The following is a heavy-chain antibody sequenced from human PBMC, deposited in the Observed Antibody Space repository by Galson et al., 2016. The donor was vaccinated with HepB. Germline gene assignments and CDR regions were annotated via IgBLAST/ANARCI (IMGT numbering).Heavy chain of an antibody. V-gene: IGHV3-7*03. D-gene: IGHD5-12*01. J-gene: IGHJ5*02. CDR3: ARDGRQHELYSWFDP. CDR1: GFTFTTYW. CDR2: IKEDGSEK. Sequence: SLRLSCAASGFTFTTYWMSWVRQAPEKGLEWVANIKEDGSEKYYVDSVKGRFTISRDNAEKSLYLQMNGLRAEDSAAYYCARDGRQHELYSWFDPWGQGTLVTVSS.